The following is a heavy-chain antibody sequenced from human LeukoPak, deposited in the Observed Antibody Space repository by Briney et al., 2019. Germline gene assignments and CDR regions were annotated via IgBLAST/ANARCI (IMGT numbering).Heavy chain of an antibody. CDR2: IFYSGST. J-gene: IGHJ5*02. CDR3: ARDATGIAAAGTKGWFDP. D-gene: IGHD6-13*01. Sequence: KTSETLSLTCTVSSGSISTSNYYWGWIRQPPGKGLEWIGNIFYSGSTYYSPSLKSRVTISLDTSRNQFSLKLSSVTAADTAVYYCARDATGIAAAGTKGWFDPWGQGTLVTVSS. CDR1: SGSISTSNYY. V-gene: IGHV4-39*07.